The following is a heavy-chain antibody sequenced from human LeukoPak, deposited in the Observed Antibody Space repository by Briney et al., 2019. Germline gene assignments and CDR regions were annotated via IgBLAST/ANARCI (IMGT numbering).Heavy chain of an antibody. J-gene: IGHJ1*01. CDR3: ARGPYYYDSSGYYQH. CDR2: INPSGGST. Sequence: GASVRVSCKASGYTFTSYYIHWVRQAPGQGLEWMGIINPSGGSTSYAQKFQGRVTMTRDTSTSTVYMELSSLRSEDTAVYYCARGPYYYDSSGYYQHWGQGTLVTVSS. D-gene: IGHD3-22*01. V-gene: IGHV1-46*01. CDR1: GYTFTSYY.